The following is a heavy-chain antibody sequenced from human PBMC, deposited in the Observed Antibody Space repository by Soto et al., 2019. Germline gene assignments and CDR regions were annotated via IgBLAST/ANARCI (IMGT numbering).Heavy chain of an antibody. CDR1: GGSISSGGYY. J-gene: IGHJ6*02. CDR2: IYYSGST. V-gene: IGHV4-31*03. D-gene: IGHD3-10*01. Sequence: QVQLQESGPGLVKPSQTLSLTCTVSGGSISSGGYYWSWIRQHPGKGLEWIGYIYYSGSTYYNPSLKSRVXXXVXASKNQFSLKLSSVTAADTAVYYCASEVGDYYGSGRYYGMDVWGQGTTVTVSS. CDR3: ASEVGDYYGSGRYYGMDV.